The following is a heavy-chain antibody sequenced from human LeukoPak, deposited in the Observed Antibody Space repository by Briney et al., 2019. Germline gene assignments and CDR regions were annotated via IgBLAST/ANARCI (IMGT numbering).Heavy chain of an antibody. J-gene: IGHJ4*02. CDR3: ARDHYDFWSGYYWFDY. Sequence: PSETLSLTCTVSGGSISRYYWSWIRQPPGKGLEWIGYIYYSGSTNYNPSLKSRVTISVDTSKNQFSLKLSSVTAADTAVYYCARDHYDFWSGYYWFDYWGQGTLVTVSS. D-gene: IGHD3-3*01. V-gene: IGHV4-59*01. CDR1: GGSISRYY. CDR2: IYYSGST.